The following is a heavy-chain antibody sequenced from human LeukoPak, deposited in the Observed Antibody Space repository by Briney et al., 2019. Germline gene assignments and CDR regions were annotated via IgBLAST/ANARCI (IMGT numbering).Heavy chain of an antibody. CDR1: GGSISSYY. D-gene: IGHD6-6*01. CDR2: IYYSGST. CDR3: ARVVRLSIAARPNAFDI. V-gene: IGHV4-59*08. Sequence: PSETLSLTCTVSGGSISSYYWSWIRQPPGKGLEWIGYIYYSGSTYYNPSLKSRVTISVDTSKNQFSLKLSSVTAADTAVYYCARVVRLSIAARPNAFDIWGQGTMVTVSS. J-gene: IGHJ3*02.